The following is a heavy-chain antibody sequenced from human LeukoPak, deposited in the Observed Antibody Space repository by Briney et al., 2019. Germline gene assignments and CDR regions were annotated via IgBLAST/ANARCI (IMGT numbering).Heavy chain of an antibody. Sequence: TSETLSLTCAVYGGSFSGYYWSWIRQPPGKGLEWIGEINHSGSTNYNPSLKSRVTISVDTSKNQFSLKLSSVTAADTAVYYCARESRYSSGWYYYYYYMDVWGEGTTVTVSS. CDR2: INHSGST. D-gene: IGHD6-19*01. J-gene: IGHJ6*03. CDR1: GGSFSGYY. CDR3: ARESRYSSGWYYYYYYMDV. V-gene: IGHV4-34*01.